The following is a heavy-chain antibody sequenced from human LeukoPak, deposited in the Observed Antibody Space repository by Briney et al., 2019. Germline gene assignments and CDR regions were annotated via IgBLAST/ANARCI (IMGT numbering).Heavy chain of an antibody. D-gene: IGHD3-16*01. V-gene: IGHV3-7*01. Sequence: GVSLRLSCAASGFTFSSYWMSWARQAPGKGLEWVANIKQDGSEKYYVDSVKGRFTISRDNAKNSLYLQMNSLRAEDTAVYYCARDGFWGPFDYWGQGTLVTVSS. CDR3: ARDGFWGPFDY. CDR2: IKQDGSEK. CDR1: GFTFSSYW. J-gene: IGHJ4*02.